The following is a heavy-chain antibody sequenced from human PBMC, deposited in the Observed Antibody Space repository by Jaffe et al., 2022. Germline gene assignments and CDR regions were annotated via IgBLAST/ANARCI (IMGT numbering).Heavy chain of an antibody. D-gene: IGHD4-17*01. CDR3: AKTSTVTTLLSAQEGLQH. CDR2: IRYDGSNK. J-gene: IGHJ1*01. V-gene: IGHV3-30*02. Sequence: QVQLVESGGGVVQPGGSLRLSCAASGFTFSSYGMHWVRQAPGKGLEWVAFIRYDGSNKYYADSVKGRFTISRDNSKNTLYLQMNSLRAEDTAVYYCAKTSTVTTLLSAQEGLQHWGQGTLVTVSS. CDR1: GFTFSSYG.